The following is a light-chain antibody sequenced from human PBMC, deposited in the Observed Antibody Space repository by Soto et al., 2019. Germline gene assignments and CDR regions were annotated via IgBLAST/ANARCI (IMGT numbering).Light chain of an antibody. Sequence: DIQMTQSPSTLSASVGDRVTITCRASQSISSWLAWYQQKPGKAPKLLISKASSLESGVTSRFSGSGSGTKLTLTISRLQPNDLATNICQMSNVYSWTFGQGTKVEI. J-gene: IGKJ1*01. V-gene: IGKV1-5*03. CDR2: KAS. CDR3: QMSNVYSWT. CDR1: QSISSW.